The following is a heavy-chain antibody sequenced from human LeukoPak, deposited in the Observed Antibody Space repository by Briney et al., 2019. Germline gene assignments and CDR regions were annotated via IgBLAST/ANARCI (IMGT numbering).Heavy chain of an antibody. CDR2: ISYSGTT. J-gene: IGHJ4*02. CDR3: ARVRGGNSPFDY. Sequence: SQTLSLTCTVSGGSISIGGYYWSWIRQHPGKGLEWIGYISYSGTTYYNPSLKSRLSISLDTSRNQFSLKLNSVTAADTAIYYCARVRGGNSPFDYWGQGTLVTVSS. V-gene: IGHV4-31*03. CDR1: GGSISIGGYY. D-gene: IGHD4-23*01.